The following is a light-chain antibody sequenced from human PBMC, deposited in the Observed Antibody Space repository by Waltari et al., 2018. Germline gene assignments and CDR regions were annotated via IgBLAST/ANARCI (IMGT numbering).Light chain of an antibody. J-gene: IGLJ3*02. CDR2: NDN. CDR1: DIGTKS. Sequence: SYALIQPPSVSVAPGQTARIPCGGNDIGTKSVHWYQQKPGQAPGLVVYNDNNRPSGIPERLSGSNSGNTATLTISRVEAGDEADFYCQVWDSNGDRWVFGGGTKLTVL. CDR3: QVWDSNGDRWV. V-gene: IGLV3-21*02.